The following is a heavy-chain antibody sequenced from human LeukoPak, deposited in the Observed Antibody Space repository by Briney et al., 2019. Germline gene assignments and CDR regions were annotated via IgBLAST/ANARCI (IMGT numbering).Heavy chain of an antibody. Sequence: GGSLRLSCAASGFTFSSYSMNWFRQAPGKGLDWFSSISSSSSYIYYADSVKGRFTISRDNAKNSLYLQMNSLRAEDTAVYYCARGRVLGSLRNNYFDYWGQGTLVTVSS. V-gene: IGHV3-21*06. J-gene: IGHJ4*02. CDR3: ARGRVLGSLRNNYFDY. CDR1: GFTFSSYS. CDR2: ISSSSSYI. D-gene: IGHD1-14*01.